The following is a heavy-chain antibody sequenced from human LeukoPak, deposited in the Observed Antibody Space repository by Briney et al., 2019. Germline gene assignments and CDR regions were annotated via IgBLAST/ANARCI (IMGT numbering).Heavy chain of an antibody. D-gene: IGHD6-19*01. V-gene: IGHV4-30-4*07. CDR1: GGSISSGGYS. CDR3: ATLPYSSGWHTWSS. J-gene: IGHJ5*02. Sequence: SETLSLTCAVSGGSISSGGYSWSWIRQPPGKGLEWIGYIYYSGSTYYNPSLKSRVTISVDTSKNQFSLKLSSVTAADTAVYYCATLPYSSGWHTWSSWGQGTLATVSS. CDR2: IYYSGST.